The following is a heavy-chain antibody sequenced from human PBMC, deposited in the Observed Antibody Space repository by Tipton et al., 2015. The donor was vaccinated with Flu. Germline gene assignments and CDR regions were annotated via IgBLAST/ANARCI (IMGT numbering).Heavy chain of an antibody. CDR3: ARDYGDFNWFDS. Sequence: LRLPCTVSGGSISSVSHYWSWIRQPAGKALEWIGRIYTSESTNYNPSLKSRVTVSVDTSKNQFSLKLSSVTAADTAVYYCARDYGDFNWFDSWGQGTLVTVSS. CDR2: IYTSEST. V-gene: IGHV4-61*02. D-gene: IGHD4-17*01. J-gene: IGHJ5*01. CDR1: GGSISSVSHY.